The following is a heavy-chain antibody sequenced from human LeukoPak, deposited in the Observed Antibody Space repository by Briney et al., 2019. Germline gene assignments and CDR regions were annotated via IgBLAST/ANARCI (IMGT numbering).Heavy chain of an antibody. D-gene: IGHD3-10*02. CDR3: AELGITMIGGV. V-gene: IGHV3-23*01. J-gene: IGHJ6*04. CDR2: ISGSGDNR. Sequence: GGSLRLSCAASGFTFSSYWMSWVRQAPGKGLEWVSTISGSGDNRYFADSVKGRFTISRDNSKNSLYLQMNSLRAEDTAVYYCAELGITMIGGVWGKGTTVTISS. CDR1: GFTFSSYW.